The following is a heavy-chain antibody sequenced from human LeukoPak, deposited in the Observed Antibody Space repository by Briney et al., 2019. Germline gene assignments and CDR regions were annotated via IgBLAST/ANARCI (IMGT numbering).Heavy chain of an antibody. Sequence: PGGSLRLSCAASAFTFSSYAMSWVRQAPGKGLEWVSAISGSGGGTYYADSVKGRFTTSRDNSKNTLYLQMNSLRAEDTAVYYCAKDRGGYSGYDFDYWGQGTLFTVSS. CDR1: AFTFSSYA. CDR3: AKDRGGYSGYDFDY. CDR2: ISGSGGGT. D-gene: IGHD5-12*01. J-gene: IGHJ4*02. V-gene: IGHV3-23*01.